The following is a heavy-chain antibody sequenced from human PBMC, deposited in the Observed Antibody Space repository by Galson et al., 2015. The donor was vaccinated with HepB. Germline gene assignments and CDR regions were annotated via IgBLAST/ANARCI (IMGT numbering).Heavy chain of an antibody. V-gene: IGHV3-30-3*01. CDR3: ARERTMIVDY. D-gene: IGHD3-22*01. J-gene: IGHJ4*02. CDR2: ISYDGSNK. Sequence: SLRLSCAASGFTFSSYAMHWVRQAPGKGLEWVAVISYDGSNKYYADSVKGRFTISRDNSKNTLYLQMNSLRAEDTAVYYCARERTMIVDYWGQGTLVTVSS. CDR1: GFTFSSYA.